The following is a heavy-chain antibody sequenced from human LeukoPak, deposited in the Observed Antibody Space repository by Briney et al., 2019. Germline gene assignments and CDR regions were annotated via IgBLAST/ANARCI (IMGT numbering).Heavy chain of an antibody. Sequence: ASVKVSCKASGGTFSSYAISWVRQAPGQGHEWMGGIIPIFGTANYAQKFQGRVTITADKSTSTAYMELSSLRSEDTAVYYCARVSIAAAGTGYYFDYWGQGTLVTVSS. V-gene: IGHV1-69*06. J-gene: IGHJ4*02. CDR2: IIPIFGTA. D-gene: IGHD6-13*01. CDR1: GGTFSSYA. CDR3: ARVSIAAAGTGYYFDY.